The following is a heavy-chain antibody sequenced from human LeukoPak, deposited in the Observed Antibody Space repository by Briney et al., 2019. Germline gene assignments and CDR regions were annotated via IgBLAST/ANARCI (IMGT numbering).Heavy chain of an antibody. CDR1: GGSISSSSYY. J-gene: IGHJ4*02. D-gene: IGHD4-17*01. CDR3: ASSVYGDLHQPFDY. Sequence: SETLSLTCTVSGGSISSSSYYWGWIRQPPGKGLEWTGSIYYSGSTYYNPSLKSRVTISVDTSKNQFSLKLSSVTAADTAVYYCASSVYGDLHQPFDYWGQGTLVTVSS. CDR2: IYYSGST. V-gene: IGHV4-39*01.